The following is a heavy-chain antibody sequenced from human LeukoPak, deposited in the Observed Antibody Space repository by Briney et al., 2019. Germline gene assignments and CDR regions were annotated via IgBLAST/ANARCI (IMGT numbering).Heavy chain of an antibody. CDR1: GFTFNTYC. D-gene: IGHD1-26*01. Sequence: GRSLRLSCAASGFTFNTYCMHWVRQAPGKGLEWVAVIWDDGSNTYSADSVKGRFTVSRDNSKNTLYLQMNSLRAEDTAVYYCATDRGSSPFDYWGQGTQVTVSS. CDR3: ATDRGSSPFDY. J-gene: IGHJ4*02. V-gene: IGHV3-33*01. CDR2: IWDDGSNT.